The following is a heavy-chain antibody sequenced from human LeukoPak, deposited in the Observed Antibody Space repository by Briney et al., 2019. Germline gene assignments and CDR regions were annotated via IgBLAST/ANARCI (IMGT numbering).Heavy chain of an antibody. CDR2: ISYDGSNK. V-gene: IGHV3-30-3*01. Sequence: PGGSLRLSCAASGFTFSSYAMHWVRQAPGKGLEWVAVISYDGSNKYYADSVKGRFTISRDNAKNSLYLQMNSLRAEDTAVYYCARDPKSFDYWGQGTLVTVSS. J-gene: IGHJ4*02. CDR3: ARDPKSFDY. CDR1: GFTFSSYA.